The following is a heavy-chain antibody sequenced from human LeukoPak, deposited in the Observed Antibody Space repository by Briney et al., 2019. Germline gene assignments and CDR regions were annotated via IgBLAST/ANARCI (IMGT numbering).Heavy chain of an antibody. V-gene: IGHV3-23*01. CDR2: ISGSGGST. J-gene: IGHJ6*02. CDR1: GFTFSSYA. CDR3: AKGSGSGSYYDSPYYYYGMDV. D-gene: IGHD3-10*01. Sequence: QSGGSLRLSCAASGFTFSSYAMSWVRQAPGKGLEWVSAISGSGGSTYYADSVKGRFTISRDNSKDTLYLQMNSLRAEDTAVYYCAKGSGSGSYYDSPYYYYGMDVWGQGTTVTVSS.